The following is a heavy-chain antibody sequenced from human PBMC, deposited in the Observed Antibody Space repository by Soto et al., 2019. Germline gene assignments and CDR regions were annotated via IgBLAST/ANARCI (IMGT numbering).Heavy chain of an antibody. CDR1: GFTFSNYA. D-gene: IGHD3-22*01. CDR2: ISYDGSNK. J-gene: IGHJ4*02. V-gene: IGHV3-30-3*01. Sequence: GGSLRLSCAASGFTFSNYAIHWVHQAPGKGLEWVAVISYDGSNKYYADSVKGRFTISRDNSKKTLYLQMNSLRTEDTAVYYCAKDHYDSSGYYLSDHWGQGTLVTVSS. CDR3: AKDHYDSSGYYLSDH.